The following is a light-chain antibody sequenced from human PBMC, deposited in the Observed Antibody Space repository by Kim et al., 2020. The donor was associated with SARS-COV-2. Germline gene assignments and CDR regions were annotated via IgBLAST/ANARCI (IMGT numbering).Light chain of an antibody. CDR2: AAS. V-gene: IGKV3-20*01. J-gene: IGKJ1*01. CDR1: QSVSSSY. CDR3: QQYDTSPRT. Sequence: EIVLTQSPGTLSLSPGERATLSCRASQSVSSSYLAWYQQKPGQAPRLLIYAASIRATGIPARFSGSGSGTDFTLIISRLEPEDFAVYYCQQYDTSPRTFGQGTKVDIK.